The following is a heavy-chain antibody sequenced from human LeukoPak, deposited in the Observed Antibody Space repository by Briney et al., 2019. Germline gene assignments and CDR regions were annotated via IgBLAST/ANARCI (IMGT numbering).Heavy chain of an antibody. V-gene: IGHV3-74*01. CDR1: GFTFSNYM. CDR2: IKSDGITI. Sequence: GGSLILSCAASGFTFSNYMMHWVRQAPGKGLVWVSRIKSDGITITYADSVKGRFTISRDNAKNTLYLQMNSLRAEDTAVYYCLGDLNWSLDQWGQGTLVTVSS. D-gene: IGHD1-20*01. J-gene: IGHJ4*02. CDR3: LGDLNWSLDQ.